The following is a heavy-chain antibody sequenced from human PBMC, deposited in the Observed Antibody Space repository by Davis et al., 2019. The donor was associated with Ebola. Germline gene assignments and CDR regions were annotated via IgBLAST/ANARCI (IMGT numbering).Heavy chain of an antibody. J-gene: IGHJ2*01. CDR1: GGSISSGTYY. CDR3: ARFSGLFSSSSGALYFDL. CDR2: IYYNGRT. D-gene: IGHD6-6*01. V-gene: IGHV4-39*07. Sequence: SETLSLTCTVSGGSISSGTYYWGWVRQPPGKGLEWIGAIYYNGRTYYNPSLESQVTISLDTSRDQFSLKLKSVTAADPAVYFCARFSGLFSSSSGALYFDLWGRGTLVSVSS.